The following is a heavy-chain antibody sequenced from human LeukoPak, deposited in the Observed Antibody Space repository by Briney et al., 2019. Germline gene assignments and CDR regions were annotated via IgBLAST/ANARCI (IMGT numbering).Heavy chain of an antibody. J-gene: IGHJ5*02. CDR3: ARQPTGYPNWFDL. V-gene: IGHV3-30-3*01. CDR2: ISYDGSNK. Sequence: GGSLRLSCAASGFTFSSYPMHWVRQAPGKGLEWVAIISYDGSNKYYADSVKGRFTISRDNSKNTLYLQMNSLRAGDTAVYYCARQPTGYPNWFDLWGQGAPVTVSS. D-gene: IGHD1-14*01. CDR1: GFTFSSYP.